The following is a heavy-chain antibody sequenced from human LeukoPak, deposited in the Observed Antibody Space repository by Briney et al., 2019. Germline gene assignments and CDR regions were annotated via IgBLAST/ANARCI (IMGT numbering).Heavy chain of an antibody. Sequence: PGRSLRLSCAASGYTFSSYAMSWVHQAPGKGLEWVSAISGSGGSTYYADSVKGRFTISRDNSKNTLYLQMNSLRAEDTAVYYCAKTTLRWELLQGYYFDYWGQGTLVTVSS. D-gene: IGHD1-26*01. J-gene: IGHJ4*02. CDR3: AKTTLRWELLQGYYFDY. CDR2: ISGSGGST. V-gene: IGHV3-23*01. CDR1: GYTFSSYA.